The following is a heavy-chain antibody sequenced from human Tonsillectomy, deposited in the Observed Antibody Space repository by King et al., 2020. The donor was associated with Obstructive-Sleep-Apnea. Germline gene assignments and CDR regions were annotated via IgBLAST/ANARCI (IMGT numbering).Heavy chain of an antibody. CDR2: IPYSGST. CDR3: ARDPQYSGYDV. CDR1: VGSLRSVGYS. D-gene: IGHD5-12*01. Sequence: LQLQESGPGLVKPSQTLSLTCTVSVGSLRSVGYSCSCIRQHPGKGLEWIGYIPYSGSTPYSPSPKSLVTISMDRSKTKFSLKLTTVPAADTAVYYCARDPQYSGYDVWGQGTLITVSS. V-gene: IGHV4-31*01. J-gene: IGHJ4*02.